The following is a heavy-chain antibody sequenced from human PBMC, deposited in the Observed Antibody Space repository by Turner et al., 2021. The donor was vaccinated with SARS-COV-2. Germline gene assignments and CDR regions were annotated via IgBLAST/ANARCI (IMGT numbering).Heavy chain of an antibody. J-gene: IGHJ5*02. V-gene: IGHV4-39*01. CDR2: IYYSGST. D-gene: IGHD6-13*01. CDR3: ARHWEVAAAAYLARFDP. Sequence: QLQLQESGPGLVTPAETLCLTCTVSGGSISSSSYYWGWIRQPPGKGLEWIGSIYYSGSTYYNPSLKSRVTISVDTSKNQFSLKLSSVTAADTAVYYCARHWEVAAAAYLARFDPWGQGTLVTVSS. CDR1: GGSISSSSYY.